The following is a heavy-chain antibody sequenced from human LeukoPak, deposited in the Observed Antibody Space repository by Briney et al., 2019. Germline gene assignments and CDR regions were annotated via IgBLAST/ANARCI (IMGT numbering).Heavy chain of an antibody. V-gene: IGHV1-2*02. CDR2: INPNSGGT. CDR1: GYTFTGYY. Sequence: GASVKVSCKASGYTFTGYYMHWVRQAPGQGLEWMGWINPNSGGTNYAQKFQGRVTMTRDTSISTAYMELSRLRSDDTAVYFCARDPRGNYYYMDVWGKGTTVTVSS. CDR3: ARDPRGNYYYMDV. D-gene: IGHD3-16*01. J-gene: IGHJ6*03.